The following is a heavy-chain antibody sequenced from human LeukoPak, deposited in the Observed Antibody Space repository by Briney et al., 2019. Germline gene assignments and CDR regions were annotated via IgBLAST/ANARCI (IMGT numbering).Heavy chain of an antibody. CDR2: MNPNSGNT. Sequence: ASVKVSCKASGYTFTSYDINWVRQATGQGLEWMGRMNPNSGNTGYAQKFQGRVTMTRNTSISTAYMELSSLRSEDTAVYYCAKGPSVPRYYYDSSGYNLNCFDPWGQGTLVTVSS. V-gene: IGHV1-8*01. CDR1: GYTFTSYD. J-gene: IGHJ5*02. D-gene: IGHD3-22*01. CDR3: AKGPSVPRYYYDSSGYNLNCFDP.